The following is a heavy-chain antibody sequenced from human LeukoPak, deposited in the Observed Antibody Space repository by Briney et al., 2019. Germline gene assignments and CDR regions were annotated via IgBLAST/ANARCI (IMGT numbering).Heavy chain of an antibody. CDR1: GFTFSSYA. CDR3: ARGIRSHSSAGAFDI. V-gene: IGHV3-30-3*01. CDR2: ISYDGSNK. J-gene: IGHJ3*02. Sequence: GGSLRLSCAASGFTFSSYAMHWVRQAPGKGLEWVAVISYDGSNKYYADSVKGRFTISRDNSKNTLYLQMNSLRAEDTAVYYCARGIRSHSSAGAFDIWGQGTMVTVSS. D-gene: IGHD4-11*01.